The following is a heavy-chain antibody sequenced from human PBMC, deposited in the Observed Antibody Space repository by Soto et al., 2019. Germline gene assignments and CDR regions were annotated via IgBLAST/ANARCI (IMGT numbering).Heavy chain of an antibody. V-gene: IGHV3-33*01. CDR3: ARDPPEDSGGYFAFDY. D-gene: IGHD3-22*01. Sequence: QVQLVESGGGVVQPGRSLRLSCAASGFTFSTYGMHWVRQAPGKGLEWVAVMWHDGSNKYYTDSVKGRFTISRDNSKNTLYLQMNSLRAEDTAVYYCARDPPEDSGGYFAFDYWGQGTLVTVSS. J-gene: IGHJ4*02. CDR1: GFTFSTYG. CDR2: MWHDGSNK.